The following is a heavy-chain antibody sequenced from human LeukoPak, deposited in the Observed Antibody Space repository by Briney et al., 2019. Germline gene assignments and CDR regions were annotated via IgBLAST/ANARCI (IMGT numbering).Heavy chain of an antibody. V-gene: IGHV3-7*01. CDR1: GFPFSSNW. Sequence: PGGSLRLSXEASGFPFSSNWLSWVRQAPGKGLEWVATMNHDGSEAYYVDSMKGRFTISRDNAKKSLYLQMNSLRAEDTAVYYCASSDVTWGQGTMVTVSS. J-gene: IGHJ3*01. D-gene: IGHD2/OR15-2a*01. CDR2: MNHDGSEA. CDR3: ASSDVT.